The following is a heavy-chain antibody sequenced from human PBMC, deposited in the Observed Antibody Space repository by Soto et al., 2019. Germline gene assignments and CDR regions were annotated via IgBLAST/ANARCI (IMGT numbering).Heavy chain of an antibody. V-gene: IGHV1-69*12. Sequence: QVQLVQSGAEVKKPRSSVKVSCKASGGSLSNYGISWVRQAPGQGLEWMGAIIPVFGTPNYAQKFQDRVTITADESTTTVYMEVRSLTSEDTAVYYCARGDATKIVVTTYYGMDVWGQGTTVTVSS. D-gene: IGHD3-22*01. CDR2: IIPVFGTP. CDR3: ARGDATKIVVTTYYGMDV. CDR1: GGSLSNYG. J-gene: IGHJ6*02.